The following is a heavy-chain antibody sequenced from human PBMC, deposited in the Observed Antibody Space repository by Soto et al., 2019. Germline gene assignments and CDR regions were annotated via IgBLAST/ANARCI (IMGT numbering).Heavy chain of an antibody. V-gene: IGHV3-21*01. CDR1: GFTFSSYS. J-gene: IGHJ6*02. CDR2: ISSSSSYI. CDR3: PSEQWAGGMEV. D-gene: IGHD6-19*01. Sequence: PGGSLRLSCAASGFTFSSYSMIWVRQAPGKGLEWVSSISSSSSYIYYADSVKGRFTISRDTAKNSLYLQMNSLRAEDTAVCYCPSEQWAGGMEVRGQGPTGTGSS.